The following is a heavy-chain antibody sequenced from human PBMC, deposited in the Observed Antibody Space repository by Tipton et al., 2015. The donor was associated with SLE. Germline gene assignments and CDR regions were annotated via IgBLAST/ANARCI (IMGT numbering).Heavy chain of an antibody. V-gene: IGHV4-34*01. D-gene: IGHD6-13*01. Sequence: TLSLTCAVYGGSFSGYYWSWIRQPPGKGLEWIGEINHSGSTNYNPSLKSRVTISVDTSKNQFSLKLSSVTAAETAVYYCAREGRGDIAAAGSHWGQGTLVTVSS. CDR2: INHSGST. J-gene: IGHJ4*02. CDR1: GGSFSGYY. CDR3: AREGRGDIAAAGSH.